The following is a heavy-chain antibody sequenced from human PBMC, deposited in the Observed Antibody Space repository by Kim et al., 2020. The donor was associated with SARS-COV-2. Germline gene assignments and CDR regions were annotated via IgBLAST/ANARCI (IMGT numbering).Heavy chain of an antibody. CDR1: GSTFSSYA. CDR2: ISYDGSNK. CDR3: ARDWGSSGWYVGTHYFDY. V-gene: IGHV3-30-3*01. Sequence: GGSLRLSCAASGSTFSSYAMHWVRQAPGKGLEWVAVISYDGSNKYYADSVKGRFTISRDNSKNTLYLQMNILRAEDTAVYYCARDWGSSGWYVGTHYFDYWGQGTLVTVSS. J-gene: IGHJ4*02. D-gene: IGHD6-19*01.